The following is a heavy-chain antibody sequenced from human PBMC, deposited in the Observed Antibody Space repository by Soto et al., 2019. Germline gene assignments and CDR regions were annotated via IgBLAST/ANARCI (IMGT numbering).Heavy chain of an antibody. V-gene: IGHV5-51*01. CDR3: ARSYCGGDCYSAWFDP. D-gene: IGHD2-21*02. J-gene: IGHJ5*02. CDR2: IYPGDSDT. Sequence: PGESLKISCKGSGYSFTSYWIGWVRQMPGKGLEWMGIIYPGDSDTRYGPSFQGQVTISADKSISTAYLQWSSLKASDTAMYYCARSYCGGDCYSAWFDPWGQGTLVTVSS. CDR1: GYSFTSYW.